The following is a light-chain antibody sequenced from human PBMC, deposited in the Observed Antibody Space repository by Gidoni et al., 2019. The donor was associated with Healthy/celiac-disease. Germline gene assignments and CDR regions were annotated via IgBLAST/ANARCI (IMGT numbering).Light chain of an antibody. Sequence: QSVLTQPPSASGTPGQRVTISCSGSSSNIGSNYVYWYQQRPGTAPKLRIYRNNQRPSGVPDRFSGSKSGTSASLAISGLRSEDEADYYCAAWDDSLSGRFGTGTKVTVL. CDR2: RNN. CDR1: SSNIGSNY. CDR3: AAWDDSLSGR. J-gene: IGLJ1*01. V-gene: IGLV1-47*01.